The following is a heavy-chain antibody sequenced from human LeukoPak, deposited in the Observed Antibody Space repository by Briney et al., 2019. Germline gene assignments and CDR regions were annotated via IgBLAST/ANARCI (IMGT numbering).Heavy chain of an antibody. D-gene: IGHD6-13*01. CDR3: ARDSGTKPFDY. J-gene: IGHJ4*02. CDR2: IYHSGST. V-gene: IGHV4-30-2*05. CDR1: GASISSGGYS. Sequence: PSQTLSLTCAVSGASISSGGYSWSWIRQPPGKGLEWIGYIYHSGSTYYNPSLKSRVTISVDTSKNQFSLKLSSVTAADTAVYYCARDSGTKPFDYWGQGTLVTVSS.